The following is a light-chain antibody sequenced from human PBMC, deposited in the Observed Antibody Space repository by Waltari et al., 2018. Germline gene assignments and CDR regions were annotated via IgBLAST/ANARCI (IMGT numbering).Light chain of an antibody. CDR1: SSDVGGYNY. J-gene: IGLJ3*02. CDR2: DVS. CDR3: SSYTSSSTWV. Sequence: QSALTQPASVSGSPGQSITIPCTGTSSDVGGYNYVSWYQQHPGKAPKLMIYDVSKRPSGVSNRLSGSKSGNTASLTISGLQAEDEADYYCSSYTSSSTWVFGGGTKLTVL. V-gene: IGLV2-14*01.